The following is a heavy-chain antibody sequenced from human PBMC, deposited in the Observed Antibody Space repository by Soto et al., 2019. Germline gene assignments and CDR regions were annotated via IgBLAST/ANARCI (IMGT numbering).Heavy chain of an antibody. V-gene: IGHV4-59*01. CDR2: IYYSGST. CDR3: GRSVDP. CDR1: GGSISSYY. Sequence: PSETLSLTCTVSGGSISSYYWSWIRQPPGKGLEWIGYIYYSGSTNYNPSLKSRVTISVDTSKNQFSLKLSSVTAADTAVYYCGRSVDPWGQGTLVTVSS. J-gene: IGHJ5*02.